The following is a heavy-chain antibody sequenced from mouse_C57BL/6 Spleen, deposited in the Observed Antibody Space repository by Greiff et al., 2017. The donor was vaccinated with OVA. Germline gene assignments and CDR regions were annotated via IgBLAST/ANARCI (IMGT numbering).Heavy chain of an antibody. J-gene: IGHJ1*03. V-gene: IGHV1-42*01. CDR1: GYSFTGYY. Sequence: EVQLQQSGPELVKPGASVKISCKASGYSFTGYYMNWVKQSPEKSLEWIGEINPSTGGTTSNQKFKAKATLTVDKSSSTAYMQLKSLTSEDSAVYYCARAGEYWGYFDVWGTGTTVTVSS. D-gene: IGHD4-1*01. CDR3: ARAGEYWGYFDV. CDR2: INPSTGGT.